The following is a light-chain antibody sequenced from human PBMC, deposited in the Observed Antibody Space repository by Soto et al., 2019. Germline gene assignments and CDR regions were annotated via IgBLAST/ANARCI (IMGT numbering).Light chain of an antibody. CDR2: EVT. CDR3: SSFAGGGNPVL. J-gene: IGLJ2*01. Sequence: QSALTQPPSASGSLGPSVTISCTGTSSDDGGYNYVSWHQQHPGKAPKVMIYEVTKRPPGVPDRFSGSKSGNTASLTVSGLQAEDEADYYCSSFAGGGNPVLLGGGTKLTVL. V-gene: IGLV2-8*01. CDR1: SSDDGGYNY.